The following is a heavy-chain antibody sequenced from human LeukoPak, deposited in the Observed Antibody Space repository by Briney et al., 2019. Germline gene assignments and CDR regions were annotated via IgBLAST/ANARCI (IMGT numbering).Heavy chain of an antibody. CDR1: GFTFSSYE. D-gene: IGHD6-19*01. J-gene: IGHJ4*02. CDR3: ANLPGVAGTNY. CDR2: ISSSGSTT. Sequence: GGSLRLSCAASGFTFSSYEMNWVRQAPGKGLEWISYISSSGSTTYYADSVKGRFTISRDKAKNSLYLQMNSLRAEDTAVYYCANLPGVAGTNYWGQGTLVTVSS. V-gene: IGHV3-48*03.